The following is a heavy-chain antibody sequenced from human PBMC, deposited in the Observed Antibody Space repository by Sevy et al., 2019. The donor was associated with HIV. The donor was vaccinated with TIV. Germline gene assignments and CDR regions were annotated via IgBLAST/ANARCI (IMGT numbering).Heavy chain of an antibody. V-gene: IGHV1-18*01. CDR1: GYTFTGYG. J-gene: IGHJ3*02. CDR2: ISAYNGNK. CDR3: ARDPRATRKNAFDI. Sequence: ASVKVSCKASGYTFTGYGISWVRQAPGQGLEWMGWISAYNGNKNYAQKLQGRVTMTTDTSTSTAYMELRSLRSDDTAVYYCARDPRATRKNAFDIWGQGTMVTVSS.